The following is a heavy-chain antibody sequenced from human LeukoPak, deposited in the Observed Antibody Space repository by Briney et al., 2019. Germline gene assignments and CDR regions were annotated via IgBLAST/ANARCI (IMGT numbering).Heavy chain of an antibody. CDR2: ISSSSSYI. J-gene: IGHJ6*02. CDR3: ARATIFGVVMGPLYGMDV. Sequence: GGSLRLSCAASGFTFSSYSMNWVRQAPGKGLEWVSSISSSSSYIYYADSVKGRFTISRDNAKNSLYPQMNSLRAEDTAVYYCARATIFGVVMGPLYGMDVWGQGTTVTVSS. D-gene: IGHD3-3*01. CDR1: GFTFSSYS. V-gene: IGHV3-21*01.